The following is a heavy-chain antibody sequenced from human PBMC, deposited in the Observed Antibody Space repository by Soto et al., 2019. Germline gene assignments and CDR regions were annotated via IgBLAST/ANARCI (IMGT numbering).Heavy chain of an antibody. CDR1: GFTFSSYG. CDR2: IWYDGSNK. Sequence: QVQLVESGGGVVQPGRSLRLSCAASGFTFSSYGIHWVRQAPGKGLEWVAVIWYDGSNKYYADSVKGRFTISRDNSKNTRYLQMNGLRVEDTAIYYCARGHTIGGRFLAFWGQGTLVTVSS. V-gene: IGHV3-33*01. J-gene: IGHJ4*02. CDR3: ARGHTIGGRFLAF. D-gene: IGHD3-9*01.